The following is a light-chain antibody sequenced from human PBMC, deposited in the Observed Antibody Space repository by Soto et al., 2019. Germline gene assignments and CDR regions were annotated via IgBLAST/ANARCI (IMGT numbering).Light chain of an antibody. CDR1: QSVSGS. V-gene: IGKV1-39*01. J-gene: IGKJ1*01. CDR3: HQSYSLPRT. Sequence: DIQMTQSPSSLSASVGDRVTITCRASQSVSGSLSWYQQKPGKAPNLLIYAASSLQSGVPSRFSGSGSGTDFTLTISTLQPEDFATYYCHQSYSLPRTFGQGTKVEVK. CDR2: AAS.